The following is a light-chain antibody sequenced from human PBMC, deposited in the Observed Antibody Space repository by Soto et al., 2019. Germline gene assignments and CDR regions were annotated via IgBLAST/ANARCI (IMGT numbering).Light chain of an antibody. Sequence: QSVLTQPPSASGTPGQRVTISCSGSSSNIGSNYVYWYQQLPGTAPKLLIYRNNHRPSGVPDRFSGSKSGTSASLAISWLRSEDEADYYCASWDDSLVFGGGTKLTVL. CDR1: SSNIGSNY. CDR3: ASWDDSLV. V-gene: IGLV1-47*01. J-gene: IGLJ2*01. CDR2: RNN.